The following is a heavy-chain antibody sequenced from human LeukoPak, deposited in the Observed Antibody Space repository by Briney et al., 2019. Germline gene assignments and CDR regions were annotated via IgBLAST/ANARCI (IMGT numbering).Heavy chain of an antibody. CDR1: GYSFTTYG. D-gene: IGHD4-23*01. J-gene: IGHJ6*03. CDR2: ISANNNNT. V-gene: IGHV1-18*01. Sequence: GASVKVSCKASGYSFTTYGISWVRQAPGQGLEWMGWISANNNNTDNVQKLQGRVTMTTDTSTSTAYMELRSLRSDDTAVYYCARGQVNLGYYYYYMDVWGKGTTVTVSS. CDR3: ARGQVNLGYYYYYMDV.